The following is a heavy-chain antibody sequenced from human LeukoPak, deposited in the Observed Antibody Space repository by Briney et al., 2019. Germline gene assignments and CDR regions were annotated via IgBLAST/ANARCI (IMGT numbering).Heavy chain of an antibody. CDR2: IYYSGST. J-gene: IGHJ2*01. Sequence: SETLSLTCTVSGGSISSYYWSWIRQPPGKGLEWIGYIYYSGSTNYNPSLKSRVTISVDTSKNQFSLKLGSVTAADTAVYYCARQSGIAVRGGWYFDLWGRGTLVTVSS. CDR1: GGSISSYY. V-gene: IGHV4-59*08. CDR3: ARQSGIAVRGGWYFDL. D-gene: IGHD6-19*01.